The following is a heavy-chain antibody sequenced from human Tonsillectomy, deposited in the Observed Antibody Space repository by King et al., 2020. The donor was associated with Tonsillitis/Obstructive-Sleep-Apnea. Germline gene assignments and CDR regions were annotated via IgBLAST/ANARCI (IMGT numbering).Heavy chain of an antibody. CDR1: GFTFSSYG. CDR3: AKDNSGSYYEGSDY. V-gene: IGHV3-30*18. J-gene: IGHJ4*02. Sequence: VQLVESGGGVVQPGRSLRLSCAASGFTFSSYGMHWVRQAPGKGLEWVAVISYDGSNKYYADSVKRRFTISRDNSKNTLYLQMNSLRAEDTAVYYCAKDNSGSYYEGSDYWGQGTLVTVSS. CDR2: ISYDGSNK. D-gene: IGHD1-26*01.